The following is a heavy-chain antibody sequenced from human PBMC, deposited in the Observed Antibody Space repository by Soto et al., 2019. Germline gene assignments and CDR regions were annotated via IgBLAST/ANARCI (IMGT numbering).Heavy chain of an antibody. Sequence: GGSLRLSCAASGFTFSDYYMSWIRQAPGKGLEWVSYISSSSSYTKYADSVKGRFTISRDNAKNSLYLQMNSLRAEDTAVYYCAREAAMATMYYYGMDVWGQGTTVTVSS. CDR1: GFTFSDYY. CDR3: AREAAMATMYYYGMDV. D-gene: IGHD5-18*01. V-gene: IGHV3-11*06. J-gene: IGHJ6*02. CDR2: ISSSSSYT.